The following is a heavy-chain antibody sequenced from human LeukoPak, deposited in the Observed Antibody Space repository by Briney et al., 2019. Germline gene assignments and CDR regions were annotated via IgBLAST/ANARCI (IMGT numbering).Heavy chain of an antibody. CDR1: GGSISSDY. V-gene: IGHV4-4*07. CDR3: ASTAVGVVYYYYYYMDV. CDR2: IYTSGST. Sequence: SETLSLTCTVSGGSISSDYWSWIRQPAGKGLEWIGRIYTSGSTNYNPSLKSRVTISVDKSKNQFSLKLSSVTAADTAVYYRASTAVGVVYYYYYYMDVWGKGTTVTVSS. J-gene: IGHJ6*03. D-gene: IGHD3-3*01.